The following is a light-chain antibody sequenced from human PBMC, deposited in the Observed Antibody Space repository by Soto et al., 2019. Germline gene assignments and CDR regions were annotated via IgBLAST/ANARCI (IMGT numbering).Light chain of an antibody. Sequence: DIQMTQSPSSLSASVGDRVSFTCQASQDISKFLNWYQHKPGQAPSLLIYDASKSQFGVPSRFSGSGSGTDFTFTISSLQPEDNATYYCQQYDHPPYTFGQGTKLEIK. CDR2: DAS. CDR1: QDISKF. CDR3: QQYDHPPYT. J-gene: IGKJ2*01. V-gene: IGKV1-33*01.